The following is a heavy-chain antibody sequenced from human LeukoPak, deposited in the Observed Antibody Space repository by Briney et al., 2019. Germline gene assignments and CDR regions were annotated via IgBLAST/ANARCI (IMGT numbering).Heavy chain of an antibody. J-gene: IGHJ4*02. Sequence: PGGSLRLSCAASGFTFSSYAMNWVRQAPGKGLEWVSAISGSGGSTYYADSAKGRFTISRDNSKNTLYLQMDSLRAEDTAVYYCAKDSRSGWYGVGDYWGQGTLVNVSS. D-gene: IGHD6-19*01. CDR2: ISGSGGST. V-gene: IGHV3-23*01. CDR1: GFTFSSYA. CDR3: AKDSRSGWYGVGDY.